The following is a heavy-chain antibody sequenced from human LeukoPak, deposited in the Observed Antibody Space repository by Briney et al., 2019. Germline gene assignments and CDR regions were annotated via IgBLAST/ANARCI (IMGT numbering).Heavy chain of an antibody. Sequence: SETLSLTCTVSGGSISSGDYYWSWIRQPPGKGLEWIGYIYYSGSTYYNPSLKSRVTISVDTSKNQFPLKLSSVTAADTAVYYCARDRGGYCSSTSCYTGGAFDIWGQGTMVTVSS. J-gene: IGHJ3*02. D-gene: IGHD2-2*02. CDR3: ARDRGGYCSSTSCYTGGAFDI. V-gene: IGHV4-30-4*08. CDR1: GGSISSGDYY. CDR2: IYYSGST.